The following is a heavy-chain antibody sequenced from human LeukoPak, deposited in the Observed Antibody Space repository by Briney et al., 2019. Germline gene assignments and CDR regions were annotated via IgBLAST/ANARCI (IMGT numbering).Heavy chain of an antibody. J-gene: IGHJ4*02. D-gene: IGHD6-13*01. CDR1: GFTFSSYG. CDR3: AKIHPPERWHSSSWTFDY. CDR2: IRYDGSNK. Sequence: GGSLRLSCAASGFTFSSYGMHWVRQAPGKGLEWVAFIRYDGSNKYYADSVKGRFTISRDNSKNTLYLQMNSLRAEDTAVYYCAKIHPPERWHSSSWTFDYWGQGTLVTVSS. V-gene: IGHV3-30*02.